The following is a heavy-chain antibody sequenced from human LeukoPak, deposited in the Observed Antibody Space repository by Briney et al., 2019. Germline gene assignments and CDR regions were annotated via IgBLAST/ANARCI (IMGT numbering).Heavy chain of an antibody. CDR1: GFTFSSYG. J-gene: IGHJ4*02. V-gene: IGHV3-30*18. CDR2: ISYDGSNK. CDR3: AKPEGDFWSGYYTSPFDY. Sequence: GGSLRLSCAASGFTFSSYGMHWVRQAPGKGLEWVAVISYDGSNKYYADSVKGRFTISRDNSKNTLYLQMNSLRAEDAAVYYCAKPEGDFWSGYYTSPFDYWGQGTLVTVSS. D-gene: IGHD3-3*01.